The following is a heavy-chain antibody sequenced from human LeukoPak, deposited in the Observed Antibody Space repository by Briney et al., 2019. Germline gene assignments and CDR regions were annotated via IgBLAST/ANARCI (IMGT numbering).Heavy chain of an antibody. CDR1: GFTFSSYG. CDR2: ISYDGANK. V-gene: IGHV3-30*03. D-gene: IGHD2-2*01. J-gene: IGHJ4*02. CDR3: ARPPPSCSSTSCYQHY. Sequence: GGSLRLSCAASGFTFSSYGMHWVRQAPGKGLEWVAIISYDGANKYYADSVKGRFTISRDNYKNALYLQMNSLRSEDTAVYYCARPPPSCSSTSCYQHYWGQGNLVTVSS.